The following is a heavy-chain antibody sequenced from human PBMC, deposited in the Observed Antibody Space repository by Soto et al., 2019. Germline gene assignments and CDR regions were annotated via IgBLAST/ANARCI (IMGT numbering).Heavy chain of an antibody. CDR2: INAGNGNT. CDR3: AGSYRLVTAIPWLGH. Sequence: EASVKVSCKASGYTFTSYAMHWVRQAPGQRLEWMGWINAGNGNTKYSQKFQGRVTITRDTSASTAYMELSSLRSEDTAVYYCAGSYRLVTAIPWLGHWGQGTLVTV. V-gene: IGHV1-3*01. D-gene: IGHD2-21*02. J-gene: IGHJ5*02. CDR1: GYTFTSYA.